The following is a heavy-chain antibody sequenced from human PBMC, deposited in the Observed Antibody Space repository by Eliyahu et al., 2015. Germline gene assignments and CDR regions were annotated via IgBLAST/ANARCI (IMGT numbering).Heavy chain of an antibody. D-gene: IGHD6-19*01. CDR2: ISHSGRT. J-gene: IGHJ4*02. Sequence: QVQLQESGPGLVKPSGTLSLTXAVSXGSIXNTHWWTWVRQPPGKGLEWIGEISHSGRTNYNPSLRSRVTISIDKSKNQFSLKLNSVTAADTAVYYCARVAFGSGXHLDNWGQGTLVTVSS. V-gene: IGHV4-4*02. CDR3: ARVAFGSGXHLDN. CDR1: XGSIXNTHW.